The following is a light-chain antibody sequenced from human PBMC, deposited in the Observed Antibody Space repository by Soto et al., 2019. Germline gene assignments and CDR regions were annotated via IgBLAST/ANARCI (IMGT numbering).Light chain of an antibody. Sequence: QSVLTQPPSASGTPGQRVTISCSGSSSNIGSNYVYWYQQLPGTAPKLLIYRNNQRPSGVPDRFSGSKSGTSASLAISGLRSEDEADYYCAACDDSRLYVFGTGTKVTVL. CDR3: AACDDSRLYV. CDR1: SSNIGSNY. J-gene: IGLJ1*01. V-gene: IGLV1-47*01. CDR2: RNN.